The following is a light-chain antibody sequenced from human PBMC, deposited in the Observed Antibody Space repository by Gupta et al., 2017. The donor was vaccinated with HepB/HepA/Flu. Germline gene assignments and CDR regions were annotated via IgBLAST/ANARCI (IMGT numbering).Light chain of an antibody. CDR3: QQYYSNPPNT. J-gene: IGKJ2*01. Sequence: DIVMTQSPDSLAVSLGERATINCKSSQSVLYSSNNKNYLAWYQQKPGQPPKLLIYWASTRESGVPDRFSGSGYGTDFTLTVSSRQAEDVAVYYCQQYYSNPPNTFGQGTKMAIK. V-gene: IGKV4-1*01. CDR1: QSVLYSSNNKNY. CDR2: WAS.